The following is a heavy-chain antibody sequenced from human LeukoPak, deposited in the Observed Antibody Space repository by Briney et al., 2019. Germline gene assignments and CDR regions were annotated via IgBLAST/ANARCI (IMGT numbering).Heavy chain of an antibody. J-gene: IGHJ4*02. Sequence: PSETLSLTCTVSGGSISGYFWSWIRQAPGKGLEWIGYFYSSGNSNYNPSLKSRVTIPGDSSKSQLSLRLNSVTAADTAVYYCARQLPYYDILTGYPGWFFDYWGQGTLVTVSS. CDR2: FYSSGNS. CDR3: ARQLPYYDILTGYPGWFFDY. D-gene: IGHD3-9*01. CDR1: GGSISGYF. V-gene: IGHV4-59*08.